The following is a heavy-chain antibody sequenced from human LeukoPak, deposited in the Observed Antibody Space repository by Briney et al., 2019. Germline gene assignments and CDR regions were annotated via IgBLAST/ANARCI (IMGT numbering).Heavy chain of an antibody. Sequence: PSETLSLTCAVYGGSFSGYYWSWIRQPPGKGLEWIGEINRSGSTNYNPSLKSRVTISVDTSKNQFSLKLSSVTAADTAVYYCARGPNLPSYAFDIWGQGTMVTVSS. CDR3: ARGPNLPSYAFDI. D-gene: IGHD2-2*01. CDR1: GGSFSGYY. V-gene: IGHV4-34*01. J-gene: IGHJ3*02. CDR2: INRSGST.